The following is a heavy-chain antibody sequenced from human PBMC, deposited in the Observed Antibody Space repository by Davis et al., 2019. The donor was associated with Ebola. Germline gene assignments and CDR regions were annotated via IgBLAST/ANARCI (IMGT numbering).Heavy chain of an antibody. V-gene: IGHV3-30*02. J-gene: IGHJ4*02. D-gene: IGHD6-19*01. CDR3: VKDEKFDSGWSFDY. CDR1: GFTFSSYW. Sequence: PGGSLRLSCAASGFTFSSYWMSWVRQAPGKGLEWVAFIRYDGSNKYYADSVKGRFTISRDNSKNTLFLQMNSLKTEDTALYFCVKDEKFDSGWSFDYWGQGTLVTVSS. CDR2: IRYDGSNK.